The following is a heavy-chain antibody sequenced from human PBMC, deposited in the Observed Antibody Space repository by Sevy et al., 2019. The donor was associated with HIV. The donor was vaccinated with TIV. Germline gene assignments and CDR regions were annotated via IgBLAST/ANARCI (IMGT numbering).Heavy chain of an antibody. J-gene: IGHJ3*02. V-gene: IGHV3-23*01. D-gene: IGHD2-21*02. Sequence: GGSLRLSCAASGFTFSSYAMSWVRQAPGKGLEWVSAISGSGGSTYYADSVKGRFTISRDNSKNTLYLQMNSLRAEDTAVYYCAKSHPLDCGGDCYSSDDAFDIWGQGTMVTVSS. CDR1: GFTFSSYA. CDR2: ISGSGGST. CDR3: AKSHPLDCGGDCYSSDDAFDI.